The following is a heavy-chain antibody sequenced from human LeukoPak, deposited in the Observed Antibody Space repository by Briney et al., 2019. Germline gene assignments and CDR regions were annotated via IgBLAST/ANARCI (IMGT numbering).Heavy chain of an antibody. V-gene: IGHV4-59*01. CDR2: IYHSGST. D-gene: IGHD4-17*01. CDR3: ARRGTVTHGVWFDP. Sequence: SETLSLTCTVSGGSISSYYWSWIRQPPGKGLEWIGYIYHSGSTNYNPSLKSRVTISVDTSKNQFSLKLSSVTAADTAVYYCARRGTVTHGVWFDPWGQGTLVTVSS. CDR1: GGSISSYY. J-gene: IGHJ5*02.